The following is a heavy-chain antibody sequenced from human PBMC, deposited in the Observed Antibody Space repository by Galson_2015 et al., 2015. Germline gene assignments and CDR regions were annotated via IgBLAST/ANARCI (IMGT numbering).Heavy chain of an antibody. Sequence: LSLTCTVSGGSISTGGYYWSWIRQHPGTGLEWIGYIFYRGSTYYNPSLKSRLTISVDTSKNQFSLNLTSVTAADTAFYYCARDVWGEGMDVWGQGTAVTVSS. CDR2: IFYRGST. CDR1: GGSISTGGYY. V-gene: IGHV4-31*03. CDR3: ARDVWGEGMDV. D-gene: IGHD3-16*01. J-gene: IGHJ6*02.